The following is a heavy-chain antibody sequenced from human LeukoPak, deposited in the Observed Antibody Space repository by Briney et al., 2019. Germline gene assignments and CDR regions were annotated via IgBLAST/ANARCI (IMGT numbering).Heavy chain of an antibody. CDR3: AKAESYYDSSGYYYGEYFQH. CDR1: GFTFSSHG. J-gene: IGHJ1*01. CDR2: IRCDGSYK. Sequence: GGSLRLSCAASGFTFSSHGMNWVRQAPGKGLEWVAFIRCDGSYKYYADSVKGRFTISRDNSKNTLYLQMNSLRTEDTAVYYCAKAESYYDSSGYYYGEYFQHWGQGTLVTVSP. V-gene: IGHV3-30*02. D-gene: IGHD3-22*01.